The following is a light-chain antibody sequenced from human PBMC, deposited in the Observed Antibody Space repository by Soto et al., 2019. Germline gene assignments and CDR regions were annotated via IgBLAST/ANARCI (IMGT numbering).Light chain of an antibody. CDR3: QESYTTPWT. J-gene: IGKJ1*01. V-gene: IGKV1-39*01. Sequence: DIQMTQSPSSLSASVGDRVTITCRASQNIREYLNWYHQKPGSAPKLLISAASTLQSGVPLRFSGSGSGSVFTLTIYNLRPEDVGSYICQESYTTPWTFGRGTKLEI. CDR1: QNIREY. CDR2: AAS.